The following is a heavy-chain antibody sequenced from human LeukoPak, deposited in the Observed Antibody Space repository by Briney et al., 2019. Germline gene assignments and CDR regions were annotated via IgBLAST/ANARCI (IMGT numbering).Heavy chain of an antibody. Sequence: QTGGSLRLSCAASGFTFDDYAMHWVRQAPGKGLEWVSGISWNSGSIGYADSVKGRFTISRDNAKNSLYLQMNSLRAEDMALYYCAKDSSGAIAVAGTVGFDYWGQGTLVTVSS. V-gene: IGHV3-9*03. D-gene: IGHD6-19*01. CDR1: GFTFDDYA. CDR3: AKDSSGAIAVAGTVGFDY. CDR2: ISWNSGSI. J-gene: IGHJ4*02.